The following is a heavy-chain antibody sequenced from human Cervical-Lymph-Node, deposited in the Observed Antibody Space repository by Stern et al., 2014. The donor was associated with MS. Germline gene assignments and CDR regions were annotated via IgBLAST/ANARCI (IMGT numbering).Heavy chain of an antibody. J-gene: IGHJ5*02. CDR1: GGTFSKFP. CDR3: ALSSETSDRWYSLGYDL. Sequence: DQLVESGAEGTKPGSSEKVSCKASGGTFSKFPSSWVRQAPGQGLEWMGGILPVFGTPTYAQEFRGRVTITADVSTSTVYMELSSLRSDDTAVYYCALSSETSDRWYSLGYDLWGQGTLVTVSS. D-gene: IGHD6-13*01. V-gene: IGHV1-69*01. CDR2: ILPVFGTP.